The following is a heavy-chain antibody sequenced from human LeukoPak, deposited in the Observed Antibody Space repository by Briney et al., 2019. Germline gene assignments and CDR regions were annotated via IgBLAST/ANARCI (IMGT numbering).Heavy chain of an antibody. J-gene: IGHJ4*02. V-gene: IGHV4-59*02. CDR2: IYYTGST. Sequence: SPSLSLARTPSAPSVSIAYSGSSRQPPRKRLGWIGVIYYTGSTTYNSSLKSRVTISVATSKNQFSLKLGSVTAADTAVYYCARAVSYSSSWYSDYWGQGTLVTASS. CDR3: ARAVSYSSSWYSDY. CDR1: APSVSIAY. D-gene: IGHD6-13*01.